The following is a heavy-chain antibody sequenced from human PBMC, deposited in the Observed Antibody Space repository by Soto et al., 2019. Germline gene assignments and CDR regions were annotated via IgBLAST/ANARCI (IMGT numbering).Heavy chain of an antibody. CDR2: IYHSGST. J-gene: IGHJ4*02. Sequence: QLQLQESGSGLVKPSQTLSLTCAVSGGSISSGGYSWRWIRQPPGKGLEWIGYIYHSGSTYYNPSLKSRVTISVDRAKNQFALELSSVTAADTAVYYCAAGGGLPRYYWGPGTLVTVSS. CDR1: GGSISSGGYS. V-gene: IGHV4-30-2*01. CDR3: AAGGGLPRYY. D-gene: IGHD5-12*01.